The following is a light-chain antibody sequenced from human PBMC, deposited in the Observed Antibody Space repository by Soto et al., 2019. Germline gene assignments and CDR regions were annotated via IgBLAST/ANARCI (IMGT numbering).Light chain of an antibody. V-gene: IGLV8-61*01. Sequence: QAVVTQEPSFSVSPGGTVTLTCGLSSGSVSTTYYPSWYQQTPGQAPRTLIYNTNTRSSGVPDRFSGSILGNKAALTITGAQADDESDYCCVLYMGSGISVFGGGTKVTVL. CDR2: NTN. J-gene: IGLJ3*02. CDR1: SGSVSTTYY. CDR3: VLYMGSGISV.